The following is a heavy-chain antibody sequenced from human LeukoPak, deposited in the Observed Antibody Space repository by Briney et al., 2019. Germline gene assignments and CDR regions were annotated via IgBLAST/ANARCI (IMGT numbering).Heavy chain of an antibody. CDR2: IYHSGST. CDR3: ARTYSSGSSTWFDP. D-gene: IGHD6-19*01. Sequence: PSXTLSPTCAVSDYSISSGYYWGWIRPPPGKGREWIGSIYHSGSTYYKPSLKSRVTMSVDTSKNQFSLKLSSVTAADTAVYYCARTYSSGSSTWFDPWGQGTLVAVSS. V-gene: IGHV4-38-2*01. CDR1: DYSISSGYY. J-gene: IGHJ5*02.